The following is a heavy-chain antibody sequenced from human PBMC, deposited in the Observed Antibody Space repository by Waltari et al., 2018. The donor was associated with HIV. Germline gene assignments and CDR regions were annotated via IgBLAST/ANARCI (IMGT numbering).Heavy chain of an antibody. D-gene: IGHD3-3*01. CDR3: ARDCCDFWSGYSRHYYYGMDV. V-gene: IGHV4-30-4*01. J-gene: IGHJ6*02. CDR2: IYYSGST. CDR1: DYY. Sequence: DYYWSWIRQPPGKGLEWIGYIYYSGSTYYNPSLKSRVTISVDTSKNQFSLKLSSVTAADTAVYYCARDCCDFWSGYSRHYYYGMDVWGQGTTVTVSS.